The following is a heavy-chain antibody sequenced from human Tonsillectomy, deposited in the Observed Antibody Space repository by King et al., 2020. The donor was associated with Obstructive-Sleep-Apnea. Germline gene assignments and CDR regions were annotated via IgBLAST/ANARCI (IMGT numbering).Heavy chain of an antibody. CDR3: ARDTGSSWAYYYGMDV. J-gene: IGHJ6*02. CDR1: GFTFSDYN. Sequence: VQLVESGGGLVKPGGSLRLSCAASGFTFSDYNINWIRQAPGKGLQWLSYSSRSGNSVYYAASVKGRFTISRDNAKSSVFLEMNSLTADDTAVYYCARDTGSSWAYYYGMDVWGQGTKVTVSS. D-gene: IGHD6-13*01. V-gene: IGHV3-11*01. CDR2: SSRSGNSV.